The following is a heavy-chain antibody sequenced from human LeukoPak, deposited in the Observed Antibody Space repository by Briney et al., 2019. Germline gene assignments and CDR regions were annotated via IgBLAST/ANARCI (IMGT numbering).Heavy chain of an antibody. V-gene: IGHV4-59*01. CDR2: IHYSGST. CDR3: ARVDYGDLNYYYYYGMDV. Sequence: PSETLSLTCTVSDGSINNYYWTWIRQPPGKGLEWIGCIHYSGSTNYNPSLKSRVTISVDTSKNQFSLKLSSVTAADTAVYYCARVDYGDLNYYYYYGMDVWGQGTTVTVSS. CDR1: DGSINNYY. J-gene: IGHJ6*02. D-gene: IGHD4-17*01.